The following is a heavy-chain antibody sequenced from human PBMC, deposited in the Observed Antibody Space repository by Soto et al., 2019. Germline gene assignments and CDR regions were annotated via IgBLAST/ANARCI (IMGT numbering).Heavy chain of an antibody. J-gene: IGHJ5*02. V-gene: IGHV4-34*01. CDR2: INHSGST. CDR3: ARTYCSGGSCYGWFDP. D-gene: IGHD2-15*01. CDR1: GGSFSGYY. Sequence: SETLSLTCAVYGGSFSGYYWSWIRQPPGKGLEWIGEINHSGSTNYNPSLKSRVTVSVDTSKNQFSLKLSSVTAADTAVYYCARTYCSGGSCYGWFDPWGQGTLVTVSS.